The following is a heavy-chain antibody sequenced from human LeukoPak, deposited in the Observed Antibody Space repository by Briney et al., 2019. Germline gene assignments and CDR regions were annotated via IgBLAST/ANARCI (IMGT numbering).Heavy chain of an antibody. V-gene: IGHV6-1*01. D-gene: IGHD4-17*01. J-gene: IGHJ5*02. CDR3: ARVVYGDYGNWFDP. CDR2: TYYRSKWYN. CDR1: GDSVSSNSAD. Sequence: SQTLSLTCAISGDSVSSNSADWNWIRQSPSRGLEWLGRTYYRSKWYNDYAVSVRSRITINPDTSKNQFSLQLNSVTPEDTAVYYCARVVYGDYGNWFDPWGQGTLVTVSS.